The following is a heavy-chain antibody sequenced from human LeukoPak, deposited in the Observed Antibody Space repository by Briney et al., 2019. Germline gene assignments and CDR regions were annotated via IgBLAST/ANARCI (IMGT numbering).Heavy chain of an antibody. J-gene: IGHJ6*02. V-gene: IGHV3-43*02. CDR1: GFNVEKYA. CDR2: ISAEGRT. D-gene: IGHD3-16*01. Sequence: GGSLRLSCTASGFNVEKYAMHWVRQRPGTGLEWVGVISAEGRTDHADSVRGRFTISRDNSKESLFLQMTSLRDEGTALYYCATWAFYHDLDVWGQGTTVTVSS. CDR3: ATWAFYHDLDV.